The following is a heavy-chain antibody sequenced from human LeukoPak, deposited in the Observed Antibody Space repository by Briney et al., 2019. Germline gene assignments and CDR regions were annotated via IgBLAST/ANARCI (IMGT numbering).Heavy chain of an antibody. CDR1: GYSISSGYY. CDR2: IYHSGST. D-gene: IGHD6-6*01. V-gene: IGHV4-38-2*02. CDR3: ARERARNYDY. J-gene: IGHJ4*02. Sequence: PSETLSLTCAVSGYSISSGYYWGWIRQPPGKGLEWIGCIYHSGSTYYNPSLKSRVTISVDTSKNQFSLKLSSVTAADTAVYYCARERARNYDYWGQGTLVTVSS.